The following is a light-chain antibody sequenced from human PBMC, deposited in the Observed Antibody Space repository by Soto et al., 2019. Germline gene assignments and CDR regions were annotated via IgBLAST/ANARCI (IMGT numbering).Light chain of an antibody. V-gene: IGLV1-40*01. CDR3: QSYDSSLSGPL. CDR2: GNS. J-gene: IGLJ3*02. CDR1: SSNIGAGYD. Sequence: VLTQPPSVSGAPGQRVTISCTGSSSNIGAGYDVHWYQQLPGTAPKLLIYGNSNRPSGVPDRFSGSKSGTSASLAITGLQAEDEADYYCQSYDSSLSGPLFGGGTKLTVL.